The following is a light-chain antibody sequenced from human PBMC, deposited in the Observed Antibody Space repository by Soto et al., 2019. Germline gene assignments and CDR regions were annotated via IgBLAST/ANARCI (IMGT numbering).Light chain of an antibody. CDR2: WAS. CDR1: QTLLFTSNNKIY. CDR3: QQYYGPPRT. Sequence: DIVMTQSPDSLAVSLGERATIYCKSSQTLLFTSNNKIYLAWYQQKPGQPPKLLISWASIRESGVPDRFSGSGSGTDFTLTIISLHSEDVAVYYCQQYYGPPRTFGQWTKVDIK. V-gene: IGKV4-1*01. J-gene: IGKJ1*01.